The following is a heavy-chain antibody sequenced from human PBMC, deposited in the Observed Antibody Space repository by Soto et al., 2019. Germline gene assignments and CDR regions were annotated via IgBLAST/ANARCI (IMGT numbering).Heavy chain of an antibody. J-gene: IGHJ5*02. CDR3: ARDHYCSGGSCFWGGWFDP. CDR1: GGTFSSYA. D-gene: IGHD2-15*01. CDR2: IIPICGTA. Sequence: QVQLVQSGAEVKKPGSSVKVSCKASGGTFSSYAISWVRQAPGQGLECMGGIIPICGTANYAQKFLGRVPITADESTSTAYMELSGLRSEDTAVYYCARDHYCSGGSCFWGGWFDPWGQGTLVTVSS. V-gene: IGHV1-69*01.